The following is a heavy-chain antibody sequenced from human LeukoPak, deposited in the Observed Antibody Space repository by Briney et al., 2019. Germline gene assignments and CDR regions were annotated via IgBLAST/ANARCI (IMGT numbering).Heavy chain of an antibody. CDR3: ARAPSGSRDFDY. Sequence: ASVKVSCKASGGTFSSYAISWVRQAPGQGLEWMGRIIPIFGTANYAQKFQGRVTITTDESTSTAYMELSSLRSEGTAVYYCARAPSGSRDFDYWGQGTLVTVSS. CDR2: IIPIFGTA. V-gene: IGHV1-69*05. J-gene: IGHJ4*02. CDR1: GGTFSSYA. D-gene: IGHD1-26*01.